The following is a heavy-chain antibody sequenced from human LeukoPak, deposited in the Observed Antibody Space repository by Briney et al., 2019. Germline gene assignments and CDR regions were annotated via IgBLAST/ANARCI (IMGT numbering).Heavy chain of an antibody. V-gene: IGHV4-39*01. Sequence: SETLSLTCTVSDGSISSSSYYWGWIRQPPGKGLEWIGSVYYSGSTYYNPSLKSRVTISVDTSKTQFSLKLSSVTAADTAVCYCARHNYGSGSAFDYWGQGTLVTVSS. CDR2: VYYSGST. CDR1: DGSISSSSYY. CDR3: ARHNYGSGSAFDY. J-gene: IGHJ4*02. D-gene: IGHD3-10*01.